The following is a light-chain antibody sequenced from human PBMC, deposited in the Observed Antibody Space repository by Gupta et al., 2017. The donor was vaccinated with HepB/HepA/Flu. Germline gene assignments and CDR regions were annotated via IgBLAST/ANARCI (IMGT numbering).Light chain of an antibody. V-gene: IGKV2-30*01. Sequence: DAVMTQSPLSLSVTLGQPASISCRSNQSLVYSDGNTYLYWFYQRPGQSPRRLIYKVSKRDSGVPDRFSGSGSGTDFTLKISRVVAEDVGIYYCMQGSHWPRTFGQGTKVEVK. CDR2: KVS. CDR1: QSLVYSDGNTY. CDR3: MQGSHWPRT. J-gene: IGKJ1*01.